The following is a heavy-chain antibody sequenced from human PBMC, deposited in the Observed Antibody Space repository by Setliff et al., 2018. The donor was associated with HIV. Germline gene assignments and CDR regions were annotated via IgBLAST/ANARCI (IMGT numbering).Heavy chain of an antibody. CDR1: GFTFSNAW. Sequence: HPGGSLRLSCAASGFTFSNAWMSWVRQAPGKGLEWVGFIRSKPYGGTTEYGASVKGRFTMSRDDSKSIAYLQMNSLKTEDTAVYYCTRNRNYAFGIWGQGTMVTVSS. J-gene: IGHJ3*02. CDR2: IRSKPYGGTT. V-gene: IGHV3-49*04. CDR3: TRNRNYAFGI.